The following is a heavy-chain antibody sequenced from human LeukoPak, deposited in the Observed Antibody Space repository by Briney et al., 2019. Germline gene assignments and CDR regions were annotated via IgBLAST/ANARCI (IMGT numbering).Heavy chain of an antibody. CDR1: GFTLSSYA. CDR3: ARDGGRSADI. D-gene: IGHD3-16*01. V-gene: IGHV3-23*01. J-gene: IGHJ3*02. Sequence: GGSLRLSCAASGFTLSSYAMSWVRQGPGKGLEWVSAISVSGNTYYADSVKGRFTISRDNSKNTLYLQMNSLRAEDTAVYYCARDGGRSADIWGQGTMVTVSS. CDR2: ISVSGNT.